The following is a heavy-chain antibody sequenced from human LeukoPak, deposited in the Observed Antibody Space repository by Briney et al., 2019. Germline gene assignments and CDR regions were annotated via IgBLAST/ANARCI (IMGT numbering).Heavy chain of an antibody. CDR1: GDSPNTRW. CDR3: ARRSGDYLNYFDF. Sequence: GESLKISCKASGDSPNTRWIARVRQMPGKGLEWMGVIQPGQTEARYSPSFQGQATISADKSINTAYLQWSSLKASDTAIYYCARRSGDYLNYFDFWGHGTLVTVSS. V-gene: IGHV5-51*01. D-gene: IGHD4-17*01. J-gene: IGHJ4*01. CDR2: IQPGQTEA.